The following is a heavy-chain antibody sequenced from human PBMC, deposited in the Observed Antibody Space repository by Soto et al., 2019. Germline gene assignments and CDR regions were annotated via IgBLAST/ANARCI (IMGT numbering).Heavy chain of an antibody. D-gene: IGHD5-12*01. CDR1: GFTFNTYV. CDR2: ITGSGDRT. CDR3: AKPVGLGLWLELDS. J-gene: IGHJ4*02. Sequence: PGPSLRLSCAASGFTFNTYVLTSVRQTSGKGLEWVAGITGSGDRTNYARSVKGRFIISRDNFKNTLYLQMDSLRIEDTAVYYCAKPVGLGLWLELDSWGQGTLVTVSS. V-gene: IGHV3-23*01.